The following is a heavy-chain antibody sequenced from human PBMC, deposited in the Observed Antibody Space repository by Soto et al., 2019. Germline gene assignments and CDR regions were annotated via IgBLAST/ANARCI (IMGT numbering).Heavy chain of an antibody. Sequence: ASETLSLTCAVYGGSFSGYYWSWIRQPPGKGLEWIGEINHSGSTNYNPSLKSRVTISVDTSKNQFSLKLSSVTAADTAVYYCARGSLYGADFDYWGQGTLVIVSS. J-gene: IGHJ4*02. CDR2: INHSGST. D-gene: IGHD4-17*01. CDR1: GGSFSGYY. CDR3: ARGSLYGADFDY. V-gene: IGHV4-34*01.